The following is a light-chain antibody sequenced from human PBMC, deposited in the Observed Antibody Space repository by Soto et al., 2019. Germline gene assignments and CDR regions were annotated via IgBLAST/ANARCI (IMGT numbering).Light chain of an antibody. J-gene: IGKJ5*01. CDR2: DAS. CDR1: QSISSW. CDR3: QQSYSTPIT. V-gene: IGKV1-5*01. Sequence: DLQMTQSPSTLSASVGDRVTITCRASQSISSWLAWYQQKPGKAPKLLIYDASSLESGVPLRFSGSGSGTDFTLTISSLQPEDFATYYCQQSYSTPITFGQGTRLEIK.